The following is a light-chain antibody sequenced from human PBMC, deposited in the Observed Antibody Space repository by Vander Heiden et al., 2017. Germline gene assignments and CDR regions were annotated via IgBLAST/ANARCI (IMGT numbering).Light chain of an antibody. V-gene: IGKV1-5*03. J-gene: IGKJ5*01. CDR3: QQYNSYPIT. CDR1: QSISTW. Sequence: DIQMTQSPSTLSASVGDRVTITCRASQSISTWLAWYQQKPGKAPKLLIYKASSLESGVPSRFSGSGSGTEFTLTISSLQPDDFATYYCQQYNSYPITFGQRTRL. CDR2: KAS.